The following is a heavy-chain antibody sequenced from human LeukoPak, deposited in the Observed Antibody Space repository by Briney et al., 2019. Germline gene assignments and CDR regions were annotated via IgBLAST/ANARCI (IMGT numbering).Heavy chain of an antibody. V-gene: IGHV3-23*05. CDR1: GFTFSGHA. CDR2: IDISGDST. J-gene: IGHJ4*02. D-gene: IGHD4/OR15-4a*01. Sequence: PGGSLRLSCVVSGFTFSGHAMCWVRQAPGRGLEWVSSIDISGDSTSYADSVRGRFIISRDISKNTLLLQMDSLRAEDSAIYYCANEIRPNDYWGQGTLVTVSS. CDR3: ANEIRPNDY.